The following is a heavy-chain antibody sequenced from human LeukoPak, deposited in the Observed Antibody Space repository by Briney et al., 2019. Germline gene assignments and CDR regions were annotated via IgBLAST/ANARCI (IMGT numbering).Heavy chain of an antibody. D-gene: IGHD5-18*01. CDR1: GYSLTHYL. CDR2: IDPSDSYT. Sequence: GGALKNSCKGSGYSLTHYLINWGRPMPGKGLEWMGRIDPSDSYTNYSPSFQGHVTISADKSISTAYLQWSSLKASDTAMYYCASLSGVDTAMAWGQGTLVTVSS. V-gene: IGHV5-10-1*01. CDR3: ASLSGVDTAMA. J-gene: IGHJ4*02.